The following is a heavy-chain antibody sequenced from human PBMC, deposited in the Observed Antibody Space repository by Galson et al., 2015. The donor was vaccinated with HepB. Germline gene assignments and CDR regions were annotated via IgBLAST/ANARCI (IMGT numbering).Heavy chain of an antibody. Sequence: SETLSLTCTVSGASISGYHWSWIRQPPGKGLEWIGYISYVGNINYNPSLKSRLTISVDTSKNLFSLKVRSVTAADTAVYYCARETGASFDYWGQGMLVTVSS. CDR1: GASISGYH. CDR2: ISYVGNI. D-gene: IGHD6-25*01. CDR3: ARETGASFDY. V-gene: IGHV4-59*01. J-gene: IGHJ4*02.